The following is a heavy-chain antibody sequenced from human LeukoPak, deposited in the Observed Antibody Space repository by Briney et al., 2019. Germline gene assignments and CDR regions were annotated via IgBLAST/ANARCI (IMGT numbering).Heavy chain of an antibody. J-gene: IGHJ4*02. CDR2: TWYDGSNK. D-gene: IGHD6-19*01. V-gene: IGHV3-33*06. CDR1: GFTFSSYG. Sequence: QPGRSLRLSCAASGFTFSSYGMHWVRQAPGKGLEWVAVTWYDGSNKYYADSVKGRFTISRDNSKNTLYLQMNSLRAEDTAVYYCAKDFFRYSSGWVPDYWGQGTLVTVSS. CDR3: AKDFFRYSSGWVPDY.